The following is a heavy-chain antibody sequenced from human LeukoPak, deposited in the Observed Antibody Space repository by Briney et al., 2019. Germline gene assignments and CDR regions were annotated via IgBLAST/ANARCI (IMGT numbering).Heavy chain of an antibody. CDR2: ISGSGGST. J-gene: IGHJ4*02. CDR1: GFTFTSYA. Sequence: GGSLRLSCAASGFTFTSYAMNWLRQAPGKGLEWVSGISGSGGSTYYAHPVKGRFTISRDTSKNTLYLQLNSLRVDDTAEYYCAKAHGGSYHSGIDWGQGTLVSVSS. D-gene: IGHD1-26*01. V-gene: IGHV3-23*01. CDR3: AKAHGGSYHSGID.